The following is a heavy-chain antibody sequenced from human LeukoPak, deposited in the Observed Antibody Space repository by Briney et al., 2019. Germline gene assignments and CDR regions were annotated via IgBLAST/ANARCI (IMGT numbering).Heavy chain of an antibody. CDR2: ISAYNGNT. Sequence: ASVKVSCKASGYTFTSYGISWVRQAPGQGLEWMGWISAYNGNTNYAQKLQGRVTMTTDTSTSTAYMELGSLRSDDTAVYYCAGGYCSGGSCYSSDYWGQGTLVTVSS. V-gene: IGHV1-18*01. D-gene: IGHD2-15*01. J-gene: IGHJ4*02. CDR3: AGGYCSGGSCYSSDY. CDR1: GYTFTSYG.